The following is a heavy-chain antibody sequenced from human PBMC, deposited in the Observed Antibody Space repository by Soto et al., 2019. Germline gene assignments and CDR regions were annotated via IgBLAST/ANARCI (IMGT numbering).Heavy chain of an antibody. CDR2: IIPILGIA. V-gene: IGHV1-69*04. Sequence: GASVKVSCKASGGTFSSYTISWVRQAPGQGLEWMGRIIPILGIANYAQKFQGRVTITADKSTSTAYMELSSLRSEDTAVYYCARDYCSSTSCYAHNWFDPWGQGTLVTVSS. CDR3: ARDYCSSTSCYAHNWFDP. CDR1: GGTFSSYT. D-gene: IGHD2-2*01. J-gene: IGHJ5*02.